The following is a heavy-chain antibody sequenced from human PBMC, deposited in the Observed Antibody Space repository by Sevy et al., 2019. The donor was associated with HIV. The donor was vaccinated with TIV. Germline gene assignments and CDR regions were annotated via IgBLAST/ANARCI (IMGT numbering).Heavy chain of an antibody. CDR2: MFHSGST. Sequence: SETLSLTCAVSGYSISSGYYWGWLRQPPGKGLEWIGSMFHSGSTYYNPSLKSRVTISVDTSKNQFSLKLSSVTASDTAVYYCAGPGSLAAAKFDSWGPGILVTVSS. CDR3: AGPGSLAAAKFDS. V-gene: IGHV4-38-2*01. CDR1: GYSISSGYY. J-gene: IGHJ4*02. D-gene: IGHD6-25*01.